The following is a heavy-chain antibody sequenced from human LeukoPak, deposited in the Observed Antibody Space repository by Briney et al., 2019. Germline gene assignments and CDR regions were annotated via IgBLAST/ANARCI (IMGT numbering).Heavy chain of an antibody. Sequence: GVLRLSCTASGFTFGDYAMSWFRQAPGKGLEWVGFIRSKAYGGTTEYAASVKGRFTISRDDSKSIAYLQMNSLKTEDTAVYYCTRDHNSSSWGYYFDYWGQGTLVTVSS. V-gene: IGHV3-49*03. J-gene: IGHJ4*02. D-gene: IGHD6-13*01. CDR2: IRSKAYGGTT. CDR3: TRDHNSSSWGYYFDY. CDR1: GFTFGDYA.